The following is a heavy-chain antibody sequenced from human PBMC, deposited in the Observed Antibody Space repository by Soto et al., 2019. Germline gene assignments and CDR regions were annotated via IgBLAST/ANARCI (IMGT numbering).Heavy chain of an antibody. Sequence: GASVKVSCKASGYTFTSYGISWVRQAPGQGLEWMGWISAYNGNTNYAQKLQGRVTMTTDTSTSTAYMELRSLRSDDTAVYYCARFILLWFGELSRYNWFDPWGQGTLVTVSS. V-gene: IGHV1-18*01. CDR1: GYTFTSYG. J-gene: IGHJ5*02. D-gene: IGHD3-10*01. CDR2: ISAYNGNT. CDR3: ARFILLWFGELSRYNWFDP.